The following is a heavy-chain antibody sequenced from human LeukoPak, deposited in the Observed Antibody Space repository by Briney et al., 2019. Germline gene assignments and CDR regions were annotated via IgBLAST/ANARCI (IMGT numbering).Heavy chain of an antibody. J-gene: IGHJ3*02. CDR2: IYYSGST. V-gene: IGHV4-59*01. Sequence: SETLSLTCTVSGGSISSYYWSWIRQPPGKGLEWIGYIYYSGSTNYNPSLKSRVTISVDTSKNQFSQKLSSVTAADTAVYYCARVVGAFDIWGQGTMVTVSS. D-gene: IGHD2-21*01. CDR1: GGSISSYY. CDR3: ARVVGAFDI.